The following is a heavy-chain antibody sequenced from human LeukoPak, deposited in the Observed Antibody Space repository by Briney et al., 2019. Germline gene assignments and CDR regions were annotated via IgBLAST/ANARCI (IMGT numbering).Heavy chain of an antibody. CDR1: GGTFSSYA. Sequence: GSSVKVSCKASGGTFSSYAISWVRQAPGQGLEWMGGIIPIFGTANYAQKFQGRVTITTDESTSTAYMELSSLRSEDTAVYYCASSDTMAKYYDFWSGYPYYMDVWGKGTTVTVSS. CDR2: IIPIFGTA. V-gene: IGHV1-69*05. D-gene: IGHD3-3*01. J-gene: IGHJ6*03. CDR3: ASSDTMAKYYDFWSGYPYYMDV.